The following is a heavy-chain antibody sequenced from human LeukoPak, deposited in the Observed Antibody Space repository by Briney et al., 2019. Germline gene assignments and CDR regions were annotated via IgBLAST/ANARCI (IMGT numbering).Heavy chain of an antibody. D-gene: IGHD3-16*02. CDR2: INHSGST. Sequence: SETLSLTCAVYGGSFSGYYWSWIRQPPGKGLEWIGEINHSGSTNYNPSLKSRVTISVDTSKNQFSLKLSSVTAADTAVYYCARDRAGIISYFDYWGQGTLVTVSS. J-gene: IGHJ4*02. V-gene: IGHV4-34*01. CDR3: ARDRAGIISYFDY. CDR1: GGSFSGYY.